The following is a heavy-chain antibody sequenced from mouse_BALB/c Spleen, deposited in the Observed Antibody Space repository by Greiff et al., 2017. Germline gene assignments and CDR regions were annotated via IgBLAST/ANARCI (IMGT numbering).Heavy chain of an antibody. CDR1: GFNIKDTY. CDR2: IDPANGNT. J-gene: IGHJ2*01. Sequence: VQLKESGADLVKPGASVKLSCTASGFNIKDTYMHWVQQRPEQGLEWIGRIDPANGNTKYDPKFQGKATITADTSTNTAYLQLSSLTSEDTAVYYCAPAYYRYDEGFDYWGQGTTLTVSS. V-gene: IGHV14-3*02. CDR3: APAYYRYDEGFDY. D-gene: IGHD2-14*01.